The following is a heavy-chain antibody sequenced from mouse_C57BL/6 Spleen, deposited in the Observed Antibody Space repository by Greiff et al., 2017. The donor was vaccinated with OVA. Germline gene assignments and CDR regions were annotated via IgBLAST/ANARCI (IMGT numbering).Heavy chain of an antibody. D-gene: IGHD4-1*01. CDR2: ISDGGSYT. V-gene: IGHV5-4*01. J-gene: IGHJ1*03. CDR3: ARDLGLAYWYFDV. CDR1: GFTFSSYA. Sequence: EVNVVESGGGLVKPGGSLKLSCAASGFTFSSYAMSWVRQTPEKRLEWVATISDGGSYTYYPDNVKGRFTISRDNAKNNLYLQMSHLKSEDTAMYYCARDLGLAYWYFDVWGTGTTVTVSS.